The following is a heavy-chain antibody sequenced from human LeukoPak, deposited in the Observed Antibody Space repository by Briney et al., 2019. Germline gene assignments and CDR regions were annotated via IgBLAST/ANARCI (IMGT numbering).Heavy chain of an antibody. D-gene: IGHD2-2*01. Sequence: GGSLRLSCAASGFTFSSYSMNWVRQAPGKGLEWVSYISSSSSTIYYADSVKGRFTISRDNAKNSLYLQMNGLRAEDTAVYYCARIVVPAAYDAFDIWAKGQWSPSLQ. V-gene: IGHV3-48*01. CDR2: ISSSSSTI. CDR1: GFTFSSYS. CDR3: ARIVVPAAYDAFDI. J-gene: IGHJ3*02.